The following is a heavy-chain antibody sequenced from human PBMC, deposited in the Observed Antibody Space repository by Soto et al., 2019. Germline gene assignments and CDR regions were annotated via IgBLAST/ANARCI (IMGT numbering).Heavy chain of an antibody. Sequence: EVQLVESGGGLVKPGGSLRLSCAASGFTFSSYSMNWVRQAPGKGLEWVSSISSSSSYIYYADSVKGRFTISRDNAKKSLYLQMNSLRAEDTAVYYCATLKYYYGSGGMDYWGQGTLVTVSS. CDR2: ISSSSSYI. D-gene: IGHD3-10*01. CDR3: ATLKYYYGSGGMDY. V-gene: IGHV3-21*01. CDR1: GFTFSSYS. J-gene: IGHJ4*02.